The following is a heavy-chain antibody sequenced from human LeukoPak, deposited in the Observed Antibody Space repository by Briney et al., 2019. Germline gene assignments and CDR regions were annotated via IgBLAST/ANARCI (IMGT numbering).Heavy chain of an antibody. CDR2: ISAYNGNT. CDR1: GYTFTSYG. CDR3: ARDGDYDILTGYYKGSEAFDI. J-gene: IGHJ3*02. V-gene: IGHV1-18*01. D-gene: IGHD3-9*01. Sequence: GASVKVSCKASGYTFTSYGISWVRQAPGQGLEWMGWISAYNGNTNYAQKLQGRVTMTTDTSTSTAYMELRSLRSDDTAVYYCARDGDYDILTGYYKGSEAFDIWGQGTMVTVSS.